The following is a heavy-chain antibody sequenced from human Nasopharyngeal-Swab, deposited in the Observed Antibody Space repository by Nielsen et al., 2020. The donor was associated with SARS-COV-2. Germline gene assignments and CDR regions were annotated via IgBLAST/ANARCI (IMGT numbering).Heavy chain of an antibody. Sequence: GESLKISCAASGFTFSSYAMTWIRQAPGKGLEWVSGVSGSGGTTKYADSVKGRFTISRDNAKNSLYLQMNSLRAEDTAVYYCATAFGVTMISPCNYWGQGTLVTVSS. D-gene: IGHD3-22*01. CDR1: GFTFSSYA. CDR2: VSGSGGTT. CDR3: ATAFGVTMISPCNY. V-gene: IGHV3-23*01. J-gene: IGHJ4*02.